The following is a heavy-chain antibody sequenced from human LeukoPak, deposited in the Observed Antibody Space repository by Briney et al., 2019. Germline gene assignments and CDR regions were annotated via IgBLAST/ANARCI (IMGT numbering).Heavy chain of an antibody. J-gene: IGHJ6*03. CDR3: AKVDRGDYSSSPVPYYNYYMNV. CDR2: ISSDGTSR. D-gene: IGHD6-13*01. V-gene: IGHV3-74*03. Sequence: GGSLRLSCEASGYSFSTYWMHWVRQAPGEGLMWVSRISSDGTSRTYADSVEGRFTIFRDNAKNLLYLHMNSLRVEDTAVYYCAKVDRGDYSSSPVPYYNYYMNVWGKGTTVTVSS. CDR1: GYSFSTYW.